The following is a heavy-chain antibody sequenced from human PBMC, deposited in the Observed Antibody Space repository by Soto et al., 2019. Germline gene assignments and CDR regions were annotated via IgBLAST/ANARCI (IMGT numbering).Heavy chain of an antibody. CDR1: GFTFSSYG. CDR3: ARGGSGGYSSGWAFDY. CDR2: IWYDGSNK. Sequence: GGSLRLSCAASGFTFSSYGMHWVRQAPGKGLEWVAVIWYDGSNKYYADSVKGRFTISRDNSKNTLYLQMNSLRAEDTAVYYCARGGSGGYSSGWAFDYWGQGTLVTVSS. J-gene: IGHJ4*02. V-gene: IGHV3-33*01. D-gene: IGHD6-19*01.